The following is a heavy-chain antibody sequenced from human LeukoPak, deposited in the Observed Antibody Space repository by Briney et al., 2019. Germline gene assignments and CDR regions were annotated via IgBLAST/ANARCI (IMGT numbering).Heavy chain of an antibody. CDR2: INTDGKAT. CDR1: GFTFSSYW. CDR3: ARDVDYSGSTPDY. V-gene: IGHV3-74*01. D-gene: IGHD1-26*01. J-gene: IGHJ4*02. Sequence: GGSLRLSCAASGFTFSSYWMHWVRQAPGKGLLWVARINTDGKATTYADSVKGRFTISRDNARDTVYLQMNSLRAEDTAVYYCARDVDYSGSTPDYWGQGTLVTVSS.